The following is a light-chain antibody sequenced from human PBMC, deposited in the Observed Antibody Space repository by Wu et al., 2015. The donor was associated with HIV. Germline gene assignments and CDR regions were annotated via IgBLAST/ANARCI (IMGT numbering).Light chain of an antibody. Sequence: EIVMTQSPATLSVSPGEGITLSCRASQAVSSSLAWYHQRPGQAPRLLIFLTSTRASGIPDRFSGSGSGTDFTLNISSLQSEDFGIYYCQQYDSWPLTFGPRDTT. J-gene: IGKJ5*01. CDR2: LTS. CDR1: QAVSSS. V-gene: IGKV3-15*01. CDR3: QQYDSWPLT.